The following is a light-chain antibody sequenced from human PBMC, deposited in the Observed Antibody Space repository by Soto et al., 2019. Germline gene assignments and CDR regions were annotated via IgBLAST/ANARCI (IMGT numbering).Light chain of an antibody. CDR3: QQSYSTPHT. CDR2: AAS. V-gene: IGKV1-39*01. CDR1: QSISSY. Sequence: DIQMTQSPSSLSASVGDRVTITCRASQSISSYLNWYQQKPGKAPKLLIYAASSLQSGVPSRFSGSGSGTDFTLTINSLQPEDFATYYCQQSYSTPHTFGGGTKVDIK. J-gene: IGKJ4*01.